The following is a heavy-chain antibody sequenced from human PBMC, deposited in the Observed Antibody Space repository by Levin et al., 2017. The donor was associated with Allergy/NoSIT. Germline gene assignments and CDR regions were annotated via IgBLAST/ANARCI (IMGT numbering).Heavy chain of an antibody. Sequence: PGGSLRLSCAVSGFIFSDHYMSWIRQAPGKGLEWVSCISSTSTTRDYADSVKGRFTISRDNAKNSLYLQMNSLRADDTAVYFCAREGITVLRGALDAFDIWGQGTMVTVSS. CDR2: ISSTSTTR. J-gene: IGHJ3*02. CDR3: AREGITVLRGALDAFDI. CDR1: GFIFSDHY. V-gene: IGHV3-11*01. D-gene: IGHD3-10*01.